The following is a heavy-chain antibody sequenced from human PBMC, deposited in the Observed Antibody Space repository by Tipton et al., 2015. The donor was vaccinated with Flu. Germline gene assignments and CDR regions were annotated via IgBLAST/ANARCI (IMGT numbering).Heavy chain of an antibody. CDR3: ATHYDFWNWFDP. J-gene: IGHJ5*02. CDR2: INHSGST. D-gene: IGHD3-3*01. Sequence: TLSLTCTVSGGSISSYYWSWIRQPPGKGLERIGEINHSGSTNYNPSLKSRVTISVDTSKNQFSLKLSSVTAADTAVYYCATHYDFWNWFDPWGQGTLVTVSS. CDR1: GGSISSYY. V-gene: IGHV4-34*01.